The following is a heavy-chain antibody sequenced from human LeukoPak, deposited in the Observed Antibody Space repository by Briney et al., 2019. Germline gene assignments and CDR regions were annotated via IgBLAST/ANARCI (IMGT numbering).Heavy chain of an antibody. J-gene: IGHJ5*02. CDR3: ARAPIVVVIATSGGWFDP. Sequence: PSETLSLTCAVYGGSFSGYYWSWIRQPPGKGLEWIGEINHSGSTNYNPSLKSRVTILVDTSKNQFSLMLSSVTAADTAVYFCARAPIVVVIATSGGWFDPWGQGTLVTVSS. CDR1: GGSFSGYY. CDR2: INHSGST. D-gene: IGHD2-21*01. V-gene: IGHV4-34*01.